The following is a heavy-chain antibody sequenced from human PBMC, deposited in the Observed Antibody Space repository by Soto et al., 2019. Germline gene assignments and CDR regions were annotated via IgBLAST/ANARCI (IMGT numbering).Heavy chain of an antibody. CDR1: GFTFSSYA. Sequence: GGSLRLSCAASGFTFSSYAMSWVRQAPGKGLEWVSAISGSGGSTYYADSVKGRFTISRDNSKNTLYLQMNSLRAEDTAVYYCAKVLNYYDSSGDAFDIWGQGTMVTVSS. V-gene: IGHV3-23*01. D-gene: IGHD3-22*01. CDR2: ISGSGGST. CDR3: AKVLNYYDSSGDAFDI. J-gene: IGHJ3*02.